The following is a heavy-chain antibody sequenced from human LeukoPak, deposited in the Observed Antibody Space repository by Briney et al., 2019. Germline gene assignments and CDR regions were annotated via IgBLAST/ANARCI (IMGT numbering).Heavy chain of an antibody. CDR1: GYTFTNYA. CDR3: ARDPPPTFYYYGSSGYSDY. J-gene: IGHJ4*02. CDR2: INTNTGNP. D-gene: IGHD3-22*01. Sequence: ASVKVSCKASGYTFTNYAMNWVRQAPGQGLEWMGWINTNTGNPTYAQGFTGRFVFSLDTSVSTAYLQISSLKAEDSAVYYCARDPPPTFYYYGSSGYSDYWGQGTRVTVSS. V-gene: IGHV7-4-1*02.